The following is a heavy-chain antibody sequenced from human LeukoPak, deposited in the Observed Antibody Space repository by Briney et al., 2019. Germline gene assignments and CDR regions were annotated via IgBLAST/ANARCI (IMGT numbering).Heavy chain of an antibody. CDR1: GGSISSYY. V-gene: IGHV4-59*01. CDR3: ARDSRYYYGSGSYTNLDY. D-gene: IGHD3-10*01. J-gene: IGHJ4*02. Sequence: PSETLSLTCTVSGGSISSYYWSWIRQPPGKGLEWIGYIYYSGSTNYNPSLKSRVTISVDTSKNQFSLKLSSVTAADTAVYYCARDSRYYYGSGSYTNLDYWGQGTLVTVSS. CDR2: IYYSGST.